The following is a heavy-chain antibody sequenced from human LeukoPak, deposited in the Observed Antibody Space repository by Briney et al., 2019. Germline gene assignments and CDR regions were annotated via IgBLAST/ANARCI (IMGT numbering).Heavy chain of an antibody. CDR1: GFTFTNNW. CDR2: INQDGSEQ. Sequence: GGSLRLSCAASGFTFTNNWMSWVRQAPGKGLEWVANINQDGSEQYYVDSVEGRFTISRDNAKNSHSLQMNSLRGEDTAVYYCVRALGSSSADYWGQGTLVTVSS. V-gene: IGHV3-7*01. J-gene: IGHJ4*02. D-gene: IGHD6-6*01. CDR3: VRALGSSSADY.